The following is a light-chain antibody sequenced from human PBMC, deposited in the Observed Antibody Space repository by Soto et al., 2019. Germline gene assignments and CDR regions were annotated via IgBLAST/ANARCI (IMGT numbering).Light chain of an antibody. CDR3: QHYSPHYPVT. Sequence: DIQMTQSPSTLSASVRDRVTITCRASQSISTWLAWYQQKPGKAPQFLIYDASSLEVGVPSRFSGSGSGTEFTLTISSLQPDDFATYYCQHYSPHYPVTFGGGTKVEIK. CDR1: QSISTW. CDR2: DAS. V-gene: IGKV1-5*01. J-gene: IGKJ4*01.